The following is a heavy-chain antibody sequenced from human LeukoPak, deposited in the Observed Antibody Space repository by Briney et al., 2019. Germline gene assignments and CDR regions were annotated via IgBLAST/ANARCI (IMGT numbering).Heavy chain of an antibody. Sequence: GGSLRLSCAASGFTFSSYWMSWVRQAPGKGLEWVANIKQDGSEKYYVDSVKGRFTISRDNAKNSLYLQMNSLRAEDTAVYYCARDRYDILTGYPNNFDYWGQGTLVTVSS. V-gene: IGHV3-7*01. CDR3: ARDRYDILTGYPNNFDY. D-gene: IGHD3-9*01. CDR1: GFTFSSYW. J-gene: IGHJ4*02. CDR2: IKQDGSEK.